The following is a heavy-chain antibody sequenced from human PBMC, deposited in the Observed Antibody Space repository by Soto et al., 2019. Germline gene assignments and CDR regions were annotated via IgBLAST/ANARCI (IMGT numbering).Heavy chain of an antibody. J-gene: IGHJ4*02. Sequence: QVQLVESGGGVVQPGRSLRLSCAASGFTFSSYGMHWVRQAPGKGLEWVAVISYDGSNKYYADSVKGRFTISRDNSTNTLYLQMNSLRAEDTAVYYCAKHGSSSWYLFDYRGQGTLVTVSS. CDR2: ISYDGSNK. D-gene: IGHD6-13*01. CDR3: AKHGSSSWYLFDY. V-gene: IGHV3-30*18. CDR1: GFTFSSYG.